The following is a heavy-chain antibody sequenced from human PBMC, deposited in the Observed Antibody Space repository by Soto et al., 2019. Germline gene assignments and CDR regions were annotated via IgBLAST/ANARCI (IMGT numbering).Heavy chain of an antibody. CDR2: INAGNGNT. D-gene: IGHD3-22*01. V-gene: IGHV1-3*01. Sequence: GASVKVSCKASGYTFTSYAMHWVRQAPGQRLEWMGWINAGNGNTKYSQKFQGRVTITRDTSASTAYMELSSLRAEDTAVYYCAKALSPSDYYDTSGYYQKNIDYWGQGTLVTVSS. CDR3: AKALSPSDYYDTSGYYQKNIDY. J-gene: IGHJ4*02. CDR1: GYTFTSYA.